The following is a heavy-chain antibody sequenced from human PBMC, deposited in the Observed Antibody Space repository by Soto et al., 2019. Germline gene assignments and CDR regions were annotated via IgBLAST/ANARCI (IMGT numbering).Heavy chain of an antibody. Sequence: QVQLVESGGGVVQPGRSLRLSCAASGFTVSSYAMHWVRQAPGKGLEWVAVISYDGSNKYYADSVKGRFTISRDNSKNTLYLQLNSLSAADTAVYDCARDREGECLVISHYFDYWGQGTLVTVSS. CDR3: ARDREGECLVISHYFDY. CDR2: ISYDGSNK. V-gene: IGHV3-30-3*01. D-gene: IGHD6-19*01. CDR1: GFTVSSYA. J-gene: IGHJ4*02.